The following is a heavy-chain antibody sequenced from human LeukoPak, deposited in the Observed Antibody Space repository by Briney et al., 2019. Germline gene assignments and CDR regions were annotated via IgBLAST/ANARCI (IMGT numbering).Heavy chain of an antibody. V-gene: IGHV1-2*02. D-gene: IGHD3-10*01. J-gene: IGHJ4*02. CDR1: GYTFTGYY. Sequence: ASVEVSCKASGYTFTGYYMHWVRQAPGQGLEWMGWINPNSGGTNYAQKFQGRVTMTRDTSISTAYMELSRLRSDDTAVYYCARVPRGPKYYFDYWGQGTLVTVSS. CDR2: INPNSGGT. CDR3: ARVPRGPKYYFDY.